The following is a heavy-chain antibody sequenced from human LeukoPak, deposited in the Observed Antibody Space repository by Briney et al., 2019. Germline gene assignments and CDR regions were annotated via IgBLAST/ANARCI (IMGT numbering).Heavy chain of an antibody. CDR1: GFTFSTYA. CDR3: AKDLRIRAGVPDC. V-gene: IGHV3-23*01. CDR2: ISSGGGFT. Sequence: PGGSLRLSCAASGFTFSTYAMSWVRQAPGKGLEWVSTISSGGGFTYYADSVKGRFTISRDSSKNTLCLQMNSLRAEDTAVYYCAKDLRIRAGVPDCWGQGTPVTVSS. J-gene: IGHJ4*02. D-gene: IGHD2-8*01.